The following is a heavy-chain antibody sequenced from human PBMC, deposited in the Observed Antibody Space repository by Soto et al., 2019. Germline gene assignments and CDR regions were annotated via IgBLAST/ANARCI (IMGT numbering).Heavy chain of an antibody. CDR3: ARAPRNIAVAGTGFDY. CDR1: GFTFSSYG. CDR2: IWYDGSNK. J-gene: IGHJ4*02. Sequence: VQLVESGGGVVQPGRSLRLSCAASGFTFSSYGMHWVRQAPGKGLEWVAVIWYDGSNKYYADSVKGRFTISRDNSKNTLYLQMNSLRAEDMAVYYCARAPRNIAVAGTGFDYWGQGTLVTVSS. V-gene: IGHV3-33*01. D-gene: IGHD6-19*01.